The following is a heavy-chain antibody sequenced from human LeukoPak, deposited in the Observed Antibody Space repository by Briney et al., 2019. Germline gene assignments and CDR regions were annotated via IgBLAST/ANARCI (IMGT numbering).Heavy chain of an antibody. CDR1: GFTFRRHA. CDR3: AKDKGPYSSGWSYFDY. V-gene: IGHV3-23*01. Sequence: GGSLRLSCVAFGFTFRRHAMSWVRQTPGKGLEWVSDTSDSGGSGGATNYADSVKGRFTISRDNSKNTLYLQMNSLRAEDTAVYYCAKDKGPYSSGWSYFDYWGQGTLVTVSS. J-gene: IGHJ4*02. CDR2: TSDSGGSGGAT. D-gene: IGHD6-19*01.